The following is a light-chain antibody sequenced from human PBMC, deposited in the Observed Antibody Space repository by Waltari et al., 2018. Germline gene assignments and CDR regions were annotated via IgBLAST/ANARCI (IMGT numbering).Light chain of an antibody. J-gene: IGKJ4*01. Sequence: DIQMTQSPSSLSASVGDRVTIPCRASQRISDYLNWYQQKPGKAPKLLIFAASSLQSGVPSRFSGSGSVTEFTLTISSLQPEDFATYYCQHSYSSPLTFGGGTKVEI. V-gene: IGKV1-39*01. CDR1: QRISDY. CDR3: QHSYSSPLT. CDR2: AAS.